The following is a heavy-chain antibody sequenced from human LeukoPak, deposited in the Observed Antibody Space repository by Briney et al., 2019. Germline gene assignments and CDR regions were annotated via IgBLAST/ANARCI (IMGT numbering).Heavy chain of an antibody. CDR3: ARGELLYDY. Sequence: PSQTLSLTCTVSGGSFTSADNYCSWIRQPPGKGLEWIGYIHYSGSTFYNPSLKSRVTMSVDTSKNQFSLKPNSVTAADTAVYYCARGELLYDYWGQGTLVTVSS. J-gene: IGHJ4*02. V-gene: IGHV4-30-4*01. CDR2: IHYSGST. D-gene: IGHD2-15*01. CDR1: GGSFTSADNY.